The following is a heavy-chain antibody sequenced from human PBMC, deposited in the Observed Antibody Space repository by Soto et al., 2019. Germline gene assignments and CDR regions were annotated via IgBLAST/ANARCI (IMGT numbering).Heavy chain of an antibody. D-gene: IGHD3-10*01. J-gene: IGHJ4*02. CDR2: IKPDGSEK. CDR3: VRDAHRGGDFDY. V-gene: IGHV3-7*04. CDR1: GFTFSSYW. Sequence: EVQLVESGGGLVQPGGSLRLSCAASGFTFSSYWMVWVRQAPGKGLEWVANIKPDGSEKYYVDSVKGRFTISRDNARKSLYLQMNGLRAEDTAVYYCVRDAHRGGDFDYWGQGTLVTVSS.